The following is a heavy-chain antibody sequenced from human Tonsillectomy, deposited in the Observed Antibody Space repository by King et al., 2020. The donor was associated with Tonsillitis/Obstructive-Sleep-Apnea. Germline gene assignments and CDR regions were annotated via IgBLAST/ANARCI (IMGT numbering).Heavy chain of an antibody. D-gene: IGHD2-15*01. V-gene: IGHV3-30*03. CDR1: GFTFSAYG. CDR3: ARDSGGLLHYYYMDV. J-gene: IGHJ6*03. Sequence: VQLVESGGGVVQPGRSLRLSCAASGFTFSAYGIHWVRQAPGKGLEWVAVISYDGTKNYYADSVKGRFTISRDNSKNTLYLQMNSLRAEDTAVYSCARDSGGLLHYYYMDVWGKGTSVTVSS. CDR2: ISYDGTKN.